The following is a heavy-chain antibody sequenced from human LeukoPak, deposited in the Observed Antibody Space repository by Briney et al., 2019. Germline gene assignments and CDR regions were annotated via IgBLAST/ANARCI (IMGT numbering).Heavy chain of an antibody. D-gene: IGHD6-6*01. Sequence: SETLSLTCTVSGVSISSGDDYWSWIRQHPGKGLEWIGSLHYSGSTYYNPSLRSRLTISVDTSKSQFALRLSSVTAADTAVYYCARCDGHSSSFFDYWGQGTLVSVSS. CDR1: GVSISSGDDY. J-gene: IGHJ4*02. CDR2: LHYSGST. CDR3: ARCDGHSSSFFDY. V-gene: IGHV4-31*03.